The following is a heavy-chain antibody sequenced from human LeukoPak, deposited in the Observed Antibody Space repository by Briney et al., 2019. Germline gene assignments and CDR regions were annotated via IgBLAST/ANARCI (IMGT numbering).Heavy chain of an antibody. CDR1: GYTFTSYG. V-gene: IGHV1-18*01. CDR2: ISAYNGNT. J-gene: IGHJ5*02. Sequence: ASVKVSCKASGYTFTSYGISWVRQAPGQGLEWMGWISAYNGNTNYAQKLQGRVTMTTDTSTSTAYMELRSLRSDDTAVYYCARAYCSGGSCNWFDPWGQGTLVTVSS. D-gene: IGHD2-15*01. CDR3: ARAYCSGGSCNWFDP.